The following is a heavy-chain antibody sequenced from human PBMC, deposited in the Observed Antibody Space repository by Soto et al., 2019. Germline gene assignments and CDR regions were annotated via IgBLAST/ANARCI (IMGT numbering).Heavy chain of an antibody. CDR1: RFIFSSYW. Sequence: EVQLVESGGGLVQPGGSLRLSCAASRFIFSSYWMTWVRQAPGKGLEWVANIKHDGGEKYYVDSVKGRFTISRDNAKNSLYLQMNSLGAEDTAVYYCARERGHSSSSGNYYVDYWGQGTRVTVSS. CDR2: IKHDGGEK. CDR3: ARERGHSSSSGNYYVDY. V-gene: IGHV3-7*01. D-gene: IGHD6-6*01. J-gene: IGHJ4*02.